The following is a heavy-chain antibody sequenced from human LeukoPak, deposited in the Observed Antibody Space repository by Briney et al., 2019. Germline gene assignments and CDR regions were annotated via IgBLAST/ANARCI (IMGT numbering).Heavy chain of an antibody. J-gene: IGHJ4*02. V-gene: IGHV4-4*07. CDR1: GGSLSSYY. CDR3: ARGLRGMINYYFDY. D-gene: IGHD3-16*01. Sequence: PSETLSLTCHVSGGSLSSYYWSWIRPPAGKGLEWIGRIYTSGSTYSNPSLKSGVTMSVTTSKNQCSRKLSSVAAANTAVYYGARGLRGMINYYFDYWGQGTLVTASS. CDR2: IYTSGST.